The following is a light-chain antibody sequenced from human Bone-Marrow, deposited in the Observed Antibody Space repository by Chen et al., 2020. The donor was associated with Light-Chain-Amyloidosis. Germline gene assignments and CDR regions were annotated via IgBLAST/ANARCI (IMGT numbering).Light chain of an antibody. CDR2: AGS. J-gene: IGKJ1*01. CDR1: QNINNY. V-gene: IGKV1-39*01. CDR3: QQTYDIPRT. Sequence: DIQMTQSPSSLSASVGDRVTITCRASQNINNYLHWFQQKPGKAPNLLIYAGSTLQSGVPSRFSASASETDFTLTISSLQYEDFATYYCQQTYDIPRTFGQGTQVEIK.